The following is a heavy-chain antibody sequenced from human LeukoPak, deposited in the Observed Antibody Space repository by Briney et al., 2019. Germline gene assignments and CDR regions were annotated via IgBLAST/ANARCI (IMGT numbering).Heavy chain of an antibody. CDR3: ARDFRGGTGAIDN. V-gene: IGHV4-31*03. CDR1: GGSLSSGGYY. CDR2: IHSSGTT. J-gene: IGHJ4*02. D-gene: IGHD3-10*01. Sequence: SETLSLTCTVSGGSLSSGGYYWSWIRQHPGKGLEWIGYIHSSGTTYYSPSLDSRVTISVDTSKNHCSLQLSSVTAADTAIYFCARDFRGGTGAIDNWGQGSLVTVSS.